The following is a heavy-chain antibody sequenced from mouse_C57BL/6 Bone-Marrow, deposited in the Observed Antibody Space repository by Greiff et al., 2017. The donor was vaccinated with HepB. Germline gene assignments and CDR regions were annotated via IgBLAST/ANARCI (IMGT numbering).Heavy chain of an antibody. V-gene: IGHV1-64*01. Sequence: QVQLQQPGAELVKPGASVKLSCKASGYTFTSYWMHWVKQRPGQGLEWIGIIHPNSGSTNYNEKFKSKATLTVDKSSSTAYMQLSSLTSEDSAVYYCARWCYYYGSNDYWGQGTTLTVSS. CDR1: GYTFTSYW. J-gene: IGHJ2*01. CDR2: IHPNSGST. D-gene: IGHD1-1*01. CDR3: ARWCYYYGSNDY.